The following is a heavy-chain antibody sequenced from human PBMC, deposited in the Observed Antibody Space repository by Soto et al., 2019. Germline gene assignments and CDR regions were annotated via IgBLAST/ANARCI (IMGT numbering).Heavy chain of an antibody. J-gene: IGHJ4*02. CDR2: ISGSGGST. CDR3: ATDNDILTDLYY. Sequence: PGGSLRLSCAASGFNFRRYAVSWVRQAPGKGLEWVSTISGSGGSTYSADSVKGRFTISRDNSKNTVDLQMNSLRAEDTAVYYCATDNDILTDLYYWGQGTPVTVSS. V-gene: IGHV3-23*01. D-gene: IGHD3-9*01. CDR1: GFNFRRYA.